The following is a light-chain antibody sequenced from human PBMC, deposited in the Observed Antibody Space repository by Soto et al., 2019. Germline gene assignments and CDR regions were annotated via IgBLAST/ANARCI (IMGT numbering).Light chain of an antibody. J-gene: IGLJ2*01. CDR2: QDN. V-gene: IGLV3-1*01. Sequence: SYELTQPPSVSVSPGRTASITCSGDNLGKKYVSWYQQKPGQAPVVAIYQDNKRPAGIPERISGSNSGNTATLTIGGTQAVDDADYYCQAWDSSTVLFGGGTKLTVL. CDR3: QAWDSSTVL. CDR1: NLGKKY.